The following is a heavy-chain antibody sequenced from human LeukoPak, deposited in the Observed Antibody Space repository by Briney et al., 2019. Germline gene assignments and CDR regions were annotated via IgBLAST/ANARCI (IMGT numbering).Heavy chain of an antibody. CDR1: GFTFSSYS. Sequence: GGSLRLSCAASGFTFSSYSMNWVRQAPGKGLEWVSYISSSSSTIYYADSVKGRFTISRDNAKNSLYLQMNSLRAEDTAVYYCARVSQTPGGRGYFDYWDQGTLVTVSS. CDR2: ISSSSSTI. J-gene: IGHJ4*02. V-gene: IGHV3-48*01. CDR3: ARVSQTPGGRGYFDY. D-gene: IGHD2-15*01.